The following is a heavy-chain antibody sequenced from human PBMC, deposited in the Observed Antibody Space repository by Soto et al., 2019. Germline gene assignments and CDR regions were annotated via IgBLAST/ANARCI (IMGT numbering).Heavy chain of an antibody. CDR2: ISGSGDST. Sequence: EVQLLESGGGLVQPGGSLRLSCAASGFTFSSYAMSWVRQAPGKGLEWVPGISGSGDSTYYADSVKGRFTISRDNSKKTVYRQMNSLRAEDTAVYYCAKGVPGIAVAGTGYFQHWGQGTLVTVSS. CDR1: GFTFSSYA. V-gene: IGHV3-23*01. D-gene: IGHD6-19*01. J-gene: IGHJ1*01. CDR3: AKGVPGIAVAGTGYFQH.